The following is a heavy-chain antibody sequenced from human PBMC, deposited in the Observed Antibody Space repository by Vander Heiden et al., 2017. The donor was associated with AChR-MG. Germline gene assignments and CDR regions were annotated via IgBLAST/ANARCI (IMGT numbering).Heavy chain of an antibody. D-gene: IGHD6-19*01. CDR1: GFTFSSYA. J-gene: IGHJ4*02. V-gene: IGHV3-23*01. Sequence: VQLLESGGGLVQPGGSLRLSCAASGFTFSSYAMSWVRPAPGKGVEWVSAISGSGGSTYYADSVKGRFTISRDNSKNTLYLQMNSLRAEDTAVYYCAAGYSSGWYVGSFDYWGQGTLVTVSS. CDR3: AAGYSSGWYVGSFDY. CDR2: ISGSGGST.